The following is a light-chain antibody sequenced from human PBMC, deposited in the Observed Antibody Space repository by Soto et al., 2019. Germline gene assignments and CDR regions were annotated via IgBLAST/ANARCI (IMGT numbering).Light chain of an antibody. CDR1: QGISSF. V-gene: IGKV1-9*01. CDR3: QQLNFVPIT. CDR2: AAS. Sequence: DIQLTQSPSFLSASAGDRVTITCRASQGISSFLAWYQQKPGRAPKLLIYAASTLQSGVPSRFSGSGSGTEFTLTITSLQPEDFATYYCQQLNFVPITFGQGTRLEIK. J-gene: IGKJ5*01.